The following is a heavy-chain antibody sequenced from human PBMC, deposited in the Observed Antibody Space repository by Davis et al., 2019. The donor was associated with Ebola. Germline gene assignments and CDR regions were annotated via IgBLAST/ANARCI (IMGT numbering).Heavy chain of an antibody. CDR1: GFTFSSYW. Sequence: PGGSLRLSCAASGFTFSSYWMSWVRQAPGKGLEWVANIKQDGSEKYYVDSVKGRFTISRDNSKNTLYLQMNSLRAEDTAVYYCARDGLAYCGGDCYPFDYWGQGTLVTVSS. CDR2: IKQDGSEK. J-gene: IGHJ4*02. V-gene: IGHV3-7*01. D-gene: IGHD2-21*02. CDR3: ARDGLAYCGGDCYPFDY.